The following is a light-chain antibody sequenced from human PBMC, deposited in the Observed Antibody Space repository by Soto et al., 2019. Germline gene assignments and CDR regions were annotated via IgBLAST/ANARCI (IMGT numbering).Light chain of an antibody. J-gene: IGKJ4*01. CDR1: QSISSY. Sequence: DIQMTQSPSSRSASVGDRVTITCRASQSISSYLNWYQQKPGKAPRLLIYAASSLQSGVPSRFSGSGSGTDFTLTISSLQPEDFATYYCQQSYSTPPACGGGTKV. CDR3: QQSYSTPPA. V-gene: IGKV1-39*01. CDR2: AAS.